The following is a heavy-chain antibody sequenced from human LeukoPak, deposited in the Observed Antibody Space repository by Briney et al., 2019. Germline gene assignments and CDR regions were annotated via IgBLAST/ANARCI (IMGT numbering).Heavy chain of an antibody. CDR2: INPNSGGT. D-gene: IGHD2-15*01. J-gene: IGHJ4*02. V-gene: IGHV1-2*02. Sequence: ASVKVSCKASGYTFTGYYMHWVRQAPGQGLEWMGWINPNSGGTNYAQKFQGRVTMTRDTSISTAYMELSRLRSDDTAVYYCARGYCSGGSCYCDYWGQGTLVTASS. CDR3: ARGYCSGGSCYCDY. CDR1: GYTFTGYY.